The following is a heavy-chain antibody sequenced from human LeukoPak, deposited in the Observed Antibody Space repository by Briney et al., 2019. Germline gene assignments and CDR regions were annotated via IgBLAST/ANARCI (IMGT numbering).Heavy chain of an antibody. CDR3: ARDSVVGVIGGWLDAFDI. Sequence: ASVKVSCKASGYTFTIYGISWVRQAPGQGLEWMGWISAYNGNTNYAQKLQGRVTMTTDTSTSTAYMELRSLRSDDTAVYYCARDSVVGVIGGWLDAFDIWGQGTMVTVSS. J-gene: IGHJ3*02. CDR2: ISAYNGNT. CDR1: GYTFTIYG. D-gene: IGHD3-22*01. V-gene: IGHV1-18*01.